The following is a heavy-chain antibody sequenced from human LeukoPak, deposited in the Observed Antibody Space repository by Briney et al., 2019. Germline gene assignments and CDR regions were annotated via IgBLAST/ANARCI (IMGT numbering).Heavy chain of an antibody. CDR3: AKHNEPIVVAGTTFDY. Sequence: GGSLRLSCAASGFTFRSYAMTWVRQAPGKGLEWVSAISSSDSTTYYADSVKGRFTISRDNSKNTLYLQMNSLRAEDTAVYYCAKHNEPIVVAGTTFDYWGQGTLVTVSS. J-gene: IGHJ4*02. CDR2: ISSSDSTT. V-gene: IGHV3-23*01. D-gene: IGHD6-19*01. CDR1: GFTFRSYA.